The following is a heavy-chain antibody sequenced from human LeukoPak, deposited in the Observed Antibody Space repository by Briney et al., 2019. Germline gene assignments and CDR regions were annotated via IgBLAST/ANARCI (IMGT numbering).Heavy chain of an antibody. CDR3: ARVEYDSSGGSFDY. CDR2: IHYSGST. J-gene: IGHJ4*02. D-gene: IGHD3-22*01. CDR1: GGSISTYY. Sequence: PSETLSLTCTVSGGSISTYYWSWIRQPPGKGLEWIGYIHYSGSTSYNPSLKSRITISVDTSKNQFSLKLSSVTAADTAVYYCARVEYDSSGGSFDYWGQGTLVTVSS. V-gene: IGHV4-59*12.